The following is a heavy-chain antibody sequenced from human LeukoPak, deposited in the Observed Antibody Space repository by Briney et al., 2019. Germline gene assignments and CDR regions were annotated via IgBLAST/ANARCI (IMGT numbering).Heavy chain of an antibody. J-gene: IGHJ3*02. CDR2: FDPEDGET. CDR3: ARDLYYDSSGPLDI. Sequence: ASVKVSCKVSGYTLTELSMHWVRQAPGKGLEWMGGFDPEDGETIYAQKFQGRVTMTEDTSTDTAYMELSSLRSDDTAVYYCARDLYYDSSGPLDIWGQGTMVTVSS. V-gene: IGHV1-24*01. D-gene: IGHD3-22*01. CDR1: GYTLTELS.